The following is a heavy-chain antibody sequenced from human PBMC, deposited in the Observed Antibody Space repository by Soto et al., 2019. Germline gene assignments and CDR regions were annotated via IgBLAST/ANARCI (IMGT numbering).Heavy chain of an antibody. CDR2: IIPIFGTA. Sequence: ASVKVSCKAPGGTFSSYAISWVRQAPGQGLEWMGGIIPIFGTANYAQKFQGRVTITADESTSTAYIELSSLRSEDTAVYYCARDSSSSGRFDYWGQGTLVTVSS. V-gene: IGHV1-69*13. CDR1: GGTFSSYA. J-gene: IGHJ4*02. CDR3: ARDSSSSGRFDY. D-gene: IGHD6-6*01.